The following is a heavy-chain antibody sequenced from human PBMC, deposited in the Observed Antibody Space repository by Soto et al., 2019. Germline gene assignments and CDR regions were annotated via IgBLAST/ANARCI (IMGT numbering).Heavy chain of an antibody. D-gene: IGHD1-26*01. CDR3: TSRTSGSPSAGIAVDY. CDR1: GFTFSGSA. J-gene: IGHJ4*02. V-gene: IGHV3-73*01. Sequence: GGSLRLSCAASGFTFSGSAMHWVRQASGKGLEWVGRIRSKANSYATAYAASVKGRFTISRDDSKNTAYLQMNSLKTEDTAVYYCTSRTSGSPSAGIAVDYWGQGTLVTVSS. CDR2: IRSKANSYAT.